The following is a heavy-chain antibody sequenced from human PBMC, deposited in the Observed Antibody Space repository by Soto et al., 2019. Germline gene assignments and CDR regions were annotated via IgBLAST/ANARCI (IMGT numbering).Heavy chain of an antibody. CDR3: ARGRGVVPPHHKNWFEP. Sequence: SETLSLTCAVYGGSFSPFYWNWIRQPPGKGLEWIGEINHSGSTNYNPSLKSRVTISVDTSKNQFSLQLTSVTAADTAVYYCARGRGVVPPHHKNWFEPWGKGSLVT. V-gene: IGHV4-34*01. J-gene: IGHJ5*02. CDR1: GGSFSPFY. CDR2: INHSGST. D-gene: IGHD2-15*01.